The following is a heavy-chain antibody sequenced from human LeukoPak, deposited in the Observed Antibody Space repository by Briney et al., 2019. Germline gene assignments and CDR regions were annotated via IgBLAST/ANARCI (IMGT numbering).Heavy chain of an antibody. CDR2: IYYSGST. CDR1: GGSISSSSYY. V-gene: IGHV4-39*01. Sequence: PSETLSLTCTVSGGSISSSSYYWGWIRQPPGKGLEWIGSIYYSGSTYYNPSLKSRVTISVDTSKNQFSLKLSSVTAADTAVYYCARTNESRYFDYWGQGTLVTVSS. CDR3: ARTNESRYFDY. D-gene: IGHD1-1*01. J-gene: IGHJ4*02.